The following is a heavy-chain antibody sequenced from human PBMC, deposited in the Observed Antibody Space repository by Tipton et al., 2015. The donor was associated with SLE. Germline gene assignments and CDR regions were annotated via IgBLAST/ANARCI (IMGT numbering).Heavy chain of an antibody. CDR2: ISGSGGST. J-gene: IGHJ6*02. CDR3: AKARDIVATRSYYYYGMAV. CDR1: GFTFSSYA. V-gene: IGHV3-23*01. D-gene: IGHD5-12*01. Sequence: SLRLSCAASGFTFSSYAMSWVRQAPGKGLEWVSAISGSGGSTYSADSVKGRFTISRDNSKNTLYLQMNSLRAEDTAVYYCAKARDIVATRSYYYYGMAVCGQGTTVTVSS.